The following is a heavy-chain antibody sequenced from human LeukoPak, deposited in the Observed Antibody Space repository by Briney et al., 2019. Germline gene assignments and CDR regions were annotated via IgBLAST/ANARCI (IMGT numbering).Heavy chain of an antibody. D-gene: IGHD2-2*01. CDR3: ASGGIVVVPAAHDAFGI. CDR2: ISAYNGNT. J-gene: IGHJ3*02. Sequence: ASVKVSCKASGYTFTSYGISWVRQAPGQGLEWMGWISAYNGNTNYAQKLQGRVTMTTDTSTSIAYMELRSLRSDDTAVYYCASGGIVVVPAAHDAFGIWGQGTMVTVSS. V-gene: IGHV1-18*01. CDR1: GYTFTSYG.